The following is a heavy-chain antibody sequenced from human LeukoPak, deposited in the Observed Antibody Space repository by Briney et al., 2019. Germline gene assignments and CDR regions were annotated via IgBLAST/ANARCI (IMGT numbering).Heavy chain of an antibody. J-gene: IGHJ4*02. D-gene: IGHD2-2*02. Sequence: SETLSLTCTVSGGSISSYYWSWIRQPAGKGLEWIGRIYTSGSTNYNPSLKSRVTISVDTSKNQFSLKLSSVTAADTAVYYCARSRQLYCSSTSCYTSYFDYWGQGTLVTVSS. CDR1: GGSISSYY. CDR2: IYTSGST. V-gene: IGHV4-4*07. CDR3: ARSRQLYCSSTSCYTSYFDY.